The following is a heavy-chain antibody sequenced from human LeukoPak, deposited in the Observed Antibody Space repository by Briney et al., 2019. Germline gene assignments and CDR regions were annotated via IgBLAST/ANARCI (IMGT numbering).Heavy chain of an antibody. CDR3: ARVVDHYYGSGSYPLYYYYYGMDV. J-gene: IGHJ6*02. Sequence: GSLRLSCAASGFIFSDHNMDWIRQPPGKGLEWIGEINHSGSTNYNPSLKSRVTISVDTSKNQFSLKLSSVTAADTAVYYCARVVDHYYGSGSYPLYYYYYGMDVWGQGTTVTVSS. V-gene: IGHV4-34*01. CDR1: GFIFSDHN. D-gene: IGHD3-10*01. CDR2: INHSGST.